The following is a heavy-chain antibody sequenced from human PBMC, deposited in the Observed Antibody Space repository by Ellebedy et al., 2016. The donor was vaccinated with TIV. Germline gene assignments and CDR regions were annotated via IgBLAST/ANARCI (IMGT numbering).Heavy chain of an antibody. CDR1: GYTFTGYY. J-gene: IGHJ3*02. CDR2: INPNSGGK. Sequence: ASVKVSXXASGYTFTGYYLHWVRQAPGQGLEWMGWINPNSGGKNYAQNFQGRVTMTRDTSISTAYMELSRLRSDDTAVYYCARFDGRSHAFDIWGQGTMVTVSS. CDR3: ARFDGRSHAFDI. D-gene: IGHD1-1*01. V-gene: IGHV1-2*02.